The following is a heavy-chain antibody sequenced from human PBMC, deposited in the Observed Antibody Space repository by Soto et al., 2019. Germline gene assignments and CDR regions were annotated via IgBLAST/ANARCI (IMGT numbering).Heavy chain of an antibody. D-gene: IGHD4-17*01. CDR3: ANAHVDPYGDPAYDCYCGVDV. CDR2: MSYDGSIQ. Sequence: QVQLVESGGGVVQPGRSLRLSCAASGLTFTRFGMHWVRQAPGKGLEWVAVMSYDGSIQYYGDSVKGRFTISSDNSQNTLYLQMNSLRSEYTAVYYGANAHVDPYGDPAYDCYCGVDVWGEGTTVTVSS. J-gene: IGHJ6*04. CDR1: GLTFTRFG. V-gene: IGHV3-30*18.